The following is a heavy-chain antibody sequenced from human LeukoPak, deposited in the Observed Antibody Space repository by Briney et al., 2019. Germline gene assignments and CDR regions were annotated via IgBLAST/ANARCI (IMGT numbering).Heavy chain of an antibody. V-gene: IGHV3-23*01. CDR2: ISGSGGST. D-gene: IGHD2-15*01. CDR1: GFTFSSYA. Sequence: GGSLRLSCAASGFTFSSYAMSWVRQAPGKGLEWVSAISGSGGSTYYADSVKGRFTFSRDNSKNTLYLQMNSLRAEDTAVYYCAKAMDIVVVVAALDYWGQGTLVTVSS. J-gene: IGHJ4*02. CDR3: AKAMDIVVVVAALDY.